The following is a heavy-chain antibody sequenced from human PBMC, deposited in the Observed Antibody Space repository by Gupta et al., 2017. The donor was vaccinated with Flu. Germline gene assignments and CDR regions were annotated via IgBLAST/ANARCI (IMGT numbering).Heavy chain of an antibody. D-gene: IGHD2-2*01. CDR3: GRSIIITLPAAASL. CDR2: IRTKPYGGTT. Sequence: EVQLVESGGDLVQPGRSLRLSCTASGFSIGAFAMSWFRQAPGKGLEWVGFIRTKPYGGTTEYAASVKGRFTISRDDSKSIAYLQMNSLRTEDTAVYYCGRSIIITLPAAASLWGQGTLVTVSS. CDR1: GFSIGAFA. J-gene: IGHJ4*02. V-gene: IGHV3-49*03.